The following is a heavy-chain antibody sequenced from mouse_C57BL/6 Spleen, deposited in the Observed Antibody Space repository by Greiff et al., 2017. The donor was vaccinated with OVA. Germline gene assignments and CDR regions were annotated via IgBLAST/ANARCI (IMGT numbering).Heavy chain of an antibody. CDR2: IDPSDSYT. CDR1: GYTFTSYW. J-gene: IGHJ2*01. D-gene: IGHD1-1*01. Sequence: QVQLQQPGAELVRPGTSVKLSCKASGYTFTSYWMHWVKQRPGQGLEWIGVIDPSDSYTNYNQKFKGKATLTVDTSSITAYMQLSSLTSEDSAVYYCARRITTVVASFDYWGQGTTLTVSS. V-gene: IGHV1-59*01. CDR3: ARRITTVVASFDY.